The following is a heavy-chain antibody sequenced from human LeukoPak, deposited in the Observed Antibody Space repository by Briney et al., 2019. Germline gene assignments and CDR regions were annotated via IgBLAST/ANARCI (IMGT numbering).Heavy chain of an antibody. V-gene: IGHV3-7*01. D-gene: IGHD4-11*01. CDR2: IKVDGSET. J-gene: IGHJ4*02. Sequence: GGTLRLSCAASGFTFSNYWMSWVRQLPGKGLEWLAHIKVDGSETYYVDSLKGRFTISRHNAKNSVYLQMNSLRVEDTAVYYCARDGHWEVTRGHYFDYWGQGTLVTVSS. CDR1: GFTFSNYW. CDR3: ARDGHWEVTRGHYFDY.